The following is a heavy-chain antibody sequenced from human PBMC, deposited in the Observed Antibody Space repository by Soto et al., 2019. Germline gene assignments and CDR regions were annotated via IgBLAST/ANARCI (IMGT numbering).Heavy chain of an antibody. V-gene: IGHV4-31*03. D-gene: IGHD2-2*01. CDR1: GGSMISGGYY. CDR2: IYYSGNT. Sequence: SETLSLTCTVSGGSMISGGYYWNWIRQHPGKGLEWIGYIYYSGNTYYNPSLRSRVTISVDTSKNQFSLKLSSVTAADTAVYYCARALWGPAGHINWFDPWGQGTLVTVSS. J-gene: IGHJ5*02. CDR3: ARALWGPAGHINWFDP.